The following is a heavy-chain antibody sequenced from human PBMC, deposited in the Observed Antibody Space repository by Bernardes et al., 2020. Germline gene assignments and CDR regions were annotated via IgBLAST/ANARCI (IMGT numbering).Heavy chain of an antibody. J-gene: IGHJ6*02. Sequence: ASVKVSCKASGYSMRSYAIHWVRQAPGQRLEWMGWLNAGYGNTKYSQKFQGRVTITRDTSASTAYMELSSLRSEDTAVYYCARESSSSSNYYFYYGMDVWGQGTTVTVSS. V-gene: IGHV1-3*01. D-gene: IGHD6-13*01. CDR2: LNAGYGNT. CDR3: ARESSSSSNYYFYYGMDV. CDR1: GYSMRSYA.